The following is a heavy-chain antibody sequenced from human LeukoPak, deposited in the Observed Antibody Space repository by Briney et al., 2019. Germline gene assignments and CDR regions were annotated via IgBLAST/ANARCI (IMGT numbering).Heavy chain of an antibody. Sequence: SQTLSLTCTVSGGSISSGGYYWTWIRQHPGKGMEWIGYMYYSGNTYYKPSLKSRVTISLDTSKNQFSLRLSSVTAADTAVYYCATRYYDGAFDIWGQGTMVTVSS. CDR2: MYYSGNT. J-gene: IGHJ3*02. D-gene: IGHD3-22*01. CDR1: GGSISSGGYY. V-gene: IGHV4-31*03. CDR3: ATRYYDGAFDI.